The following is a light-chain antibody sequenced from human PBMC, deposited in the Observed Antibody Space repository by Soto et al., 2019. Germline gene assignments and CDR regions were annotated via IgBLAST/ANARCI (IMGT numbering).Light chain of an antibody. J-gene: IGKJ5*01. CDR3: QQYGYSPLT. CDR2: DIS. V-gene: IGKV3-20*01. Sequence: EVVMTQSPGTLSLSPGERATLSCRASQSIARTYLSWHQQKPGHPPRLLFYDISTSATVIPDMFSARGSGTDFPITIGGLETEVFAVYYCQQYGYSPLTFGQGTRLEIK. CDR1: QSIARTY.